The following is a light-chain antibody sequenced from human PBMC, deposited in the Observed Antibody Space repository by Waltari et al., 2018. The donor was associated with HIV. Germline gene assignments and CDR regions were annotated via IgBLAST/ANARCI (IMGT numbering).Light chain of an antibody. CDR1: QSLLHSDGKTY. CDR2: EVT. J-gene: IGKJ2*01. Sequence: IVMTQTPLSLAVTPGQSASFSCRSSQSLLHSDGKTYLYWYLQKSGQPPQLLIYEVTNRFCGVPHRFSGSGSVPNFTRRISRVEADDAGTYYCMQSIQRLYTFGQG. CDR3: MQSIQRLYT. V-gene: IGKV2D-29*01.